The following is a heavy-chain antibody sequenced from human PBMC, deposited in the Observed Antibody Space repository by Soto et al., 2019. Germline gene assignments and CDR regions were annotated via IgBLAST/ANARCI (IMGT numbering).Heavy chain of an antibody. D-gene: IGHD3-10*01. V-gene: IGHV3-11*01. CDR2: ISSTGTTI. CDR3: AGDPYYYASNY. J-gene: IGHJ4*02. CDR1: GFSFSDHY. Sequence: SLRLSCAASGFSFSDHYMTWIRQAPGKGLEWLSYISSTGTTIYYADSVKGRFTVSRDNAKNSLYLQMNSLRAEDTAVYYCAGDPYYYASNYWGQGTLVTVSS.